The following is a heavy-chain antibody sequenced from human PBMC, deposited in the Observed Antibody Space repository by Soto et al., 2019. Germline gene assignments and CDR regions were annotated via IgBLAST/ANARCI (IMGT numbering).Heavy chain of an antibody. D-gene: IGHD5-18*01. Sequence: GGSLRLCCAASGFTFSSYSMNWVRQAPGKGLEWVSYISSSSSTIYYADSVKGRFTISRDNAKNSLYLQMNSLRAEDTAVYYCARDSGYSYGPFDCWAQRTLVTVSS. V-gene: IGHV3-48*01. J-gene: IGHJ4*02. CDR2: ISSSSSTI. CDR1: GFTFSSYS. CDR3: ARDSGYSYGPFDC.